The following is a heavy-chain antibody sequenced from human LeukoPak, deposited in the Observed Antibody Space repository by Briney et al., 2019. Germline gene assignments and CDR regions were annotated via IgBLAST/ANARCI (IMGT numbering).Heavy chain of an antibody. Sequence: PSETLSPTCAVYGGSFSGYYWSWIRQPPGKGLEWIGEINHGGSTNYNPSLKSRVTISVDTSKSQFSLKLSSVTAADTAVYYCARAYVYGSGSYRPYYFDYWGQGTLVTVSS. D-gene: IGHD3-10*01. CDR3: ARAYVYGSGSYRPYYFDY. J-gene: IGHJ4*02. V-gene: IGHV4-34*01. CDR1: GGSFSGYY. CDR2: INHGGST.